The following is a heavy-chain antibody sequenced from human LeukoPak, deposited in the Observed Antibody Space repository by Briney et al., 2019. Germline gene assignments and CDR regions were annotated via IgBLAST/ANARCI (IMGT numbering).Heavy chain of an antibody. D-gene: IGHD5-12*01. CDR2: INYSGHT. V-gene: IGHV4-59*01. Sequence: SETLSLTCSVSGGSISSYPWIWIRQSPGKGLEWIGYINYSGHTNYNPFLKSRVTISIDTSKNQFSLSLTSVTAADTAVYYCARVWQDYSGSDYWGQGTLVTVSS. J-gene: IGHJ4*02. CDR1: GGSISSYP. CDR3: ARVWQDYSGSDY.